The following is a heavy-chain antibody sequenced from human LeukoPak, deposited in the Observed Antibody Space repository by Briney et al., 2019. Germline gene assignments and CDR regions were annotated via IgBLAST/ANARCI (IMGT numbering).Heavy chain of an antibody. Sequence: ASVKVSCKASGYTFTGYYMHWVRQAPGQGLEWMGWISPNSGGTKYAQKFQGRVTMTRDTSISTAYMELSRLRSDDTAVYYCARRSSPWLLLPYYWGQGTLVTVSS. CDR2: ISPNSGGT. CDR1: GYTFTGYY. V-gene: IGHV1-2*02. D-gene: IGHD3-22*01. CDR3: ARRSSPWLLLPYY. J-gene: IGHJ4*02.